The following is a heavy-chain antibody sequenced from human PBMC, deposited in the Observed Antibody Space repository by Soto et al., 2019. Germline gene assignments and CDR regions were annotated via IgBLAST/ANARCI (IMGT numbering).Heavy chain of an antibody. CDR2: ISPYNGNT. Sequence: QVQLVQSGAEVKKPGASVKVSCKSSGYPFTHYGITWVRQAPGQGLEWMGWISPYNGNTNYGQTLQGRVTLTTDTXTXTVYMELRSRRSDDTAVYYCARDQSFDRSYYYGIDVWGQGTTVTVSS. V-gene: IGHV1-18*01. CDR3: ARDQSFDRSYYYGIDV. D-gene: IGHD3-10*01. J-gene: IGHJ6*02. CDR1: GYPFTHYG.